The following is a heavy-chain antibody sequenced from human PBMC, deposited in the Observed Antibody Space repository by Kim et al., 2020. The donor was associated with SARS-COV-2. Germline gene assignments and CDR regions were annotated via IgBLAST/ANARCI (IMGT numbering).Heavy chain of an antibody. V-gene: IGHV1-24*01. Sequence: ASVKVSCKVSRYTLTELSMHWVRQAPGKGLEWMGGFDPEDGETIYAQKFQGRVTMTEDTSTDTAYMELSSLRSEDTAVYYCATASTRRIRDYDILNGNMDVWGRGTTVTVSS. CDR3: ATASTRRIRDYDILNGNMDV. CDR2: FDPEDGET. CDR1: RYTLTELS. J-gene: IGHJ6*02. D-gene: IGHD3-9*01.